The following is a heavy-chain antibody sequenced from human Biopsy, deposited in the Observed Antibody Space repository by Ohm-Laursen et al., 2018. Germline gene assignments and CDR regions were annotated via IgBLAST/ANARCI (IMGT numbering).Heavy chain of an antibody. CDR2: ISYTGYT. D-gene: IGHD4/OR15-4a*01. Sequence: SETLSLTCTVSGGSFTGHYWSWIRQPPGQGLEWIGHISYTGYTSYNASLKSRLTRSMDTSKRQFSLTLSCVTAADTGVYYCAQTRNDYGGFYFDYWGRGTLVTVSS. J-gene: IGHJ4*02. CDR3: AQTRNDYGGFYFDY. V-gene: IGHV4-59*08. CDR1: GGSFTGHY.